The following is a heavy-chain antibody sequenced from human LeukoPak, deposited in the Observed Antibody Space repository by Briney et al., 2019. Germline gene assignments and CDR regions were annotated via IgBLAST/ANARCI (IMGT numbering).Heavy chain of an antibody. J-gene: IGHJ4*02. CDR1: GFTFSSYA. CDR3: AKCGYSYGLWLFDY. D-gene: IGHD5-18*01. CDR2: ISGSGGSA. Sequence: GGSLRLSCAASGFTFSSYAMTWVRQAPGKGLEWVSSISGSGGSAYYADSVKGRFTFSRDNSKNTLYLQMNSLRAEDTAVYYCAKCGYSYGLWLFDYWGQGTLVTVSS. V-gene: IGHV3-23*01.